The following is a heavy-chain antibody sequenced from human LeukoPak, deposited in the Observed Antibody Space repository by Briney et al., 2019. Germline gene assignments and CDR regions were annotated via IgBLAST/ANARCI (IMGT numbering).Heavy chain of an antibody. CDR1: GFTFSSYA. CDR2: ISYDGSNK. V-gene: IGHV3-30*04. D-gene: IGHD3-10*01. CDR3: ARSSGWGVIIIPYYYYGMDV. Sequence: HTGGSLRLSCAASGFTFSSYAMHWVRRAPGKGLEWVAVISYDGSNKYYADSVKGRFTISRDNSKNTLYLQMNSLRAEDTAVYYCARSSGWGVIIIPYYYYGMDVWGKGTTVTVSS. J-gene: IGHJ6*04.